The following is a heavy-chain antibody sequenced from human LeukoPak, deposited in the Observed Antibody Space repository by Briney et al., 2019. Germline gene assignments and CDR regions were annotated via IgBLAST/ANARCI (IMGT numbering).Heavy chain of an antibody. CDR1: GFTFSSYG. CDR3: AKWDSSGSY. Sequence: GGSLRLSCAASGFTFSSYGMHWVRQAPGKGLEWVAFIRYDGSNKYYAVSVKGRFTISRDNSKNTLYLQMNSLRAEDTAVYYCAKWDSSGSYWGQGTLVTVSS. D-gene: IGHD6-19*01. CDR2: IRYDGSNK. J-gene: IGHJ4*02. V-gene: IGHV3-30*02.